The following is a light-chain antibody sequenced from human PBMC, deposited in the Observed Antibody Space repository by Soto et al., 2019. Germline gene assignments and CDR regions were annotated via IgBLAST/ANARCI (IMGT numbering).Light chain of an antibody. CDR2: EAS. CDR3: QQYNRLWT. V-gene: IGKV1-5*03. J-gene: IGKJ1*01. CDR1: QSISNS. Sequence: DIQMTQSPSTLSASVGDRVTITCRATQSISNSLAWYQQKPGKAPKLLIYEASSLESGVPPRFSGSGSGTEFTLTITSLQPDDFATYYCQQYNRLWTFGQGTKVEIK.